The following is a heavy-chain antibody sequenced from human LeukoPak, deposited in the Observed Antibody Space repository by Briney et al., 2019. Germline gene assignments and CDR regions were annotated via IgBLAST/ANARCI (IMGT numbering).Heavy chain of an antibody. CDR1: GGSITNYY. J-gene: IGHJ5*02. D-gene: IGHD6-13*01. CDR2: IYDSGST. Sequence: PSETLSLTCTVSGGSITNYYWNWIRQPPGKGLEWMGYIYDSGSTNYNPSLKSRVTISLDTSKNQFSLKLSSVTAADTAVYYCARFRSSWYGWFDPWGQGTLVTVSS. CDR3: ARFRSSWYGWFDP. V-gene: IGHV4-59*08.